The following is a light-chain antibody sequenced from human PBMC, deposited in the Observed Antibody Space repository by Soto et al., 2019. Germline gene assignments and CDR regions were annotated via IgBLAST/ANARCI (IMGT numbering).Light chain of an antibody. CDR3: QQFYYYAHT. CDR1: HTIATY. CDR2: GAS. J-gene: IGKJ2*01. V-gene: IGKV1-39*01. Sequence: DIQMTQSPSSLSASVGDRVTLTCRASHTIATYLNWYQQKAGKVPEVLIYGASTLQIGVPSRFTGSGYGTDFTLPINNVQPEDFATYYCQQFYYYAHTFGQGTKLEVK.